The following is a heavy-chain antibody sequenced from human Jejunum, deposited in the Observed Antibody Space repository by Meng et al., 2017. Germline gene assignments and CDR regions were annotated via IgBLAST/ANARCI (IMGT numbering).Heavy chain of an antibody. V-gene: IGHV3-74*01. Sequence: GQLVDAGGGLLQPGGSLRLYCTASGFTFSTYWMHWVRQAPGKGLVWVSRISTDGSYATYADSVKGRFTISRDNAKNTLYLQMNSLRAEDTAVYYCARAVSENYFRADYWGQGTLVTVSS. CDR2: ISTDGSYA. D-gene: IGHD1-26*01. CDR1: GFTFSTYW. J-gene: IGHJ4*02. CDR3: ARAVSENYFRADY.